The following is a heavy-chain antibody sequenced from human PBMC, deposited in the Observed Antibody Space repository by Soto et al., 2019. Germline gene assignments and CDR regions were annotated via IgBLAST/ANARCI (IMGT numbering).Heavy chain of an antibody. CDR1: GGSISSYY. V-gene: IGHV4-59*01. J-gene: IGHJ5*02. Sequence: SETLSLTCTVSGGSISSYYWSWIRQPPGKGLEWIGYIYYSGSTNYNPSLKSRVTISVDTSKNQFSLKLSSVTAADTAVYYCARRSNYDSSGAPQGFDPWGQGTLVTVSS. D-gene: IGHD3-22*01. CDR3: ARRSNYDSSGAPQGFDP. CDR2: IYYSGST.